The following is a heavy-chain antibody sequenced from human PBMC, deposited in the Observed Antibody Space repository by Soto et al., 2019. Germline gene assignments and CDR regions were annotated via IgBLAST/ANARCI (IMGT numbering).Heavy chain of an antibody. V-gene: IGHV3-72*01. D-gene: IGHD2-15*01. Sequence: EVHLVESGGGLVQPGGSLRLSCAASGFSFSDHYMDWVRQAPGKGLEWVGRCRNKANSHTTEYATSVKGRFTISRDDAGTSLYLQMNGLKTRDTAGFYGGRALLGAGRTQFDFWGQGTLVTVSS. CDR2: CRNKANSHTT. J-gene: IGHJ4*02. CDR1: GFSFSDHY. CDR3: GRALLGAGRTQFDF.